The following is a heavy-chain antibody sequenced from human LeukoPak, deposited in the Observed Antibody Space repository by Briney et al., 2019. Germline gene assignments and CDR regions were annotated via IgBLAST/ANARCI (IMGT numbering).Heavy chain of an antibody. D-gene: IGHD4-17*01. CDR3: ARDLLYGDYGEVAFDI. J-gene: IGHJ3*02. CDR2: MNPNSGNT. CDR1: GYTFTSYD. V-gene: IGHV1-8*03. Sequence: GASVKVSCKASGYTFTSYDINWVRQATGQGLEWMGWMNPNSGNTGYAQKFQGRVTITRNTSRSTAYMELSSLRSEDTAVYDCARDLLYGDYGEVAFDIWGQGTMVTVSS.